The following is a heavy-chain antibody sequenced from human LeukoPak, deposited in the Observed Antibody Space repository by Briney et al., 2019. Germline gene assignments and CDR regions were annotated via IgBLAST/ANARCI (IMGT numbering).Heavy chain of an antibody. CDR3: ARDGSGYEDWFDP. Sequence: ASVKVSCKASGYTFTSYDINWVRQAPGQGREWMGWINPNSGGTNYAQKFQGRVTMTRDTSISTAYMELSRLRSDDTAVYYCARDGSGYEDWFDPWGQGTLVTVSS. CDR2: INPNSGGT. J-gene: IGHJ5*02. CDR1: GYTFTSYD. V-gene: IGHV1-2*02. D-gene: IGHD3-22*01.